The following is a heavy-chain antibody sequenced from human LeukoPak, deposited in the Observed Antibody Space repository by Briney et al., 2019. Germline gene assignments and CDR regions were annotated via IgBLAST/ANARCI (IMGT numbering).Heavy chain of an antibody. V-gene: IGHV3-23*01. D-gene: IGHD2-15*01. CDR1: GFSFSSYA. J-gene: IGHJ4*02. CDR3: AKAGGGSCHSSLDF. CDR2: ICASASGT. Sequence: GGSLRLSCAASGFSFSSYAMSWVRQAPGKGLEWVSSICASASGTYYAGSVKGRFTISRDNSKNTLDLQMNNLRAEDTAVYYCAKAGGGSCHSSLDFWGQGTLVTVPS.